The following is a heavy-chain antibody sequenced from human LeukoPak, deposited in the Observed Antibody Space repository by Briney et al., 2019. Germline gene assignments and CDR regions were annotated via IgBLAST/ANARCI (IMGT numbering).Heavy chain of an antibody. V-gene: IGHV4-34*01. CDR1: GGSFSVYY. D-gene: IGHD6-13*01. J-gene: IGHJ3*02. Sequence: SETLSLTCAVYGGSFSVYYWSWIRQPPGKGLEWIGEINHSGSTNYNPSLKSRVTISVDTSKNQFSLKLSSVTAADTAVYYCARGNSIAAAVEIAFDIWGQGTMVTVSS. CDR2: INHSGST. CDR3: ARGNSIAAAVEIAFDI.